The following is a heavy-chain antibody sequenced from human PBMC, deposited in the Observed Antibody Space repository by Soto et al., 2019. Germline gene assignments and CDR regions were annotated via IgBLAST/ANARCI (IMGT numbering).Heavy chain of an antibody. CDR1: GFSFSSAW. J-gene: IGHJ4*01. D-gene: IGHD3-10*01. CDR3: TTDRFLSPVDH. V-gene: IGHV3-15*01. CDR2: IKSKTDGGAT. Sequence: PGGSLILSCVASGFSFSSAWMSWVRKTPEKGLEWVGRIKSKTDGGATDYAAPVKGRFTISRDDSENTLYLQMDSLKTDATAVYDCTTDRFLSPVDHLGQGTLVAVSS.